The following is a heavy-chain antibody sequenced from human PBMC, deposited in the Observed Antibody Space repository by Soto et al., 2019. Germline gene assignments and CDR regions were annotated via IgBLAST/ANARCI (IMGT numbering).Heavy chain of an antibody. CDR1: GYTFTSYD. Sequence: ASVKVSCKASGYTFTSYDINWVRQATGQGLEWMGWMNPNSGNTGYAQKFQGRVTMTRNTSISTAYMELSSLRSEDTAVYYCERGNRDWSGYYNRFDNWGQGTLVTVSX. V-gene: IGHV1-8*01. CDR2: MNPNSGNT. CDR3: ERGNRDWSGYYNRFDN. D-gene: IGHD3-3*01. J-gene: IGHJ4*02.